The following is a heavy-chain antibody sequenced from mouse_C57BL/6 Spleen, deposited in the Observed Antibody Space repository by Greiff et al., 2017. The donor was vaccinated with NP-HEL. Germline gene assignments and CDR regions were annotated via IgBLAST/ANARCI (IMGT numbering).Heavy chain of an antibody. CDR3: ANYGYDGGFAY. CDR1: GYAFTNYL. D-gene: IGHD2-2*01. V-gene: IGHV1-54*01. CDR2: INPGSGGT. J-gene: IGHJ3*01. Sequence: QVQLQQSGAELVRPGTSVKVSCKASGYAFTNYLIAWVKQRPGQGLEWIGVINPGSGGTNYNEKFKGKATLTADKSSSTAYMQLSSLTSEDSAVYFCANYGYDGGFAYWGQGTLVTVSA.